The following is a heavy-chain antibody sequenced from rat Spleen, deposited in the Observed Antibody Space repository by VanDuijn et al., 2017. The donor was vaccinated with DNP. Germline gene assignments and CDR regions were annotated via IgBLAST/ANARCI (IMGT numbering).Heavy chain of an antibody. CDR1: GLSLTGYS. V-gene: IGHV2S63*01. CDR2: MWSGGST. D-gene: IGHD1-9*01. J-gene: IGHJ2*01. Sequence: EVQLKESGPGLVQPSQTLSLTCTVSGLSLTGYSVHWVRQPPGQGLEWMGVMWSGGSTAYNSALKSRLSISRDTSKSQVLLKMNSLQTEDTAMYFCARHTMGITLDYWGQGVMVTVSS. CDR3: ARHTMGITLDY.